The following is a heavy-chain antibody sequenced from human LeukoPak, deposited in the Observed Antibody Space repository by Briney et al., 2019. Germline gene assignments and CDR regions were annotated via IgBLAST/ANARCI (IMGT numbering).Heavy chain of an antibody. D-gene: IGHD6-19*01. V-gene: IGHV3-48*01. CDR2: ISSSGSTR. CDR1: GFTFSSYS. J-gene: IGHJ2*01. Sequence: GGSLRLSCAASGFTFSSYSMKWVRQAPGKGLEWVSYISSSGSTRYYADSVKGRFTISRDNAKNSLYLQMNSLRAEDTAVYYCAKDIAVAGMTFWYFDLWGRGTLVTVSS. CDR3: AKDIAVAGMTFWYFDL.